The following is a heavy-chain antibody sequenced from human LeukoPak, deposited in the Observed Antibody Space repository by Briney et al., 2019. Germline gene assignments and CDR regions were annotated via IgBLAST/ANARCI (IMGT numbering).Heavy chain of an antibody. CDR1: GFTFSSYA. V-gene: IGHV3-30-3*01. Sequence: GGSLRLSCAASGFTFSSYAMHWVRQAPGKGLEWVAVISYDGSNKYYADSVKGRFTISRDNSKNTLYLQMNSLRAEDTAVYYCAREDSYYGMDVWGQGTPVTVSS. CDR2: ISYDGSNK. D-gene: IGHD2-15*01. CDR3: AREDSYYGMDV. J-gene: IGHJ6*02.